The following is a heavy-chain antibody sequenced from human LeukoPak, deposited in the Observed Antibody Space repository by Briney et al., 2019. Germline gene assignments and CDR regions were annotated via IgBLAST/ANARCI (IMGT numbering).Heavy chain of an antibody. CDR3: ARARTYYDFRSGSVY. J-gene: IGHJ4*02. Sequence: ASVKVSCKASGYTFTGYYMHWVRQAPGQGLEWMGWINPNSGGTNYAQKFQGRVTMTRDTSISTAYMELSRLRSDDTAVYYCARARTYYDFRSGSVYWGQGTLVTVSS. CDR2: INPNSGGT. D-gene: IGHD3-3*01. CDR1: GYTFTGYY. V-gene: IGHV1-2*02.